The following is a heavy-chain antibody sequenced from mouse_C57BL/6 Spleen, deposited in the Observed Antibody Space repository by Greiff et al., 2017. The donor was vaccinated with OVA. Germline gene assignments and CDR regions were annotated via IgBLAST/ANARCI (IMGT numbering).Heavy chain of an antibody. V-gene: IGHV1-26*01. J-gene: IGHJ4*01. CDR3: ASPSGYSYAMDY. Sequence: EVQLQQSGPELVKPGASVKISCKASGYTFTDYYMNWVKQSHGKSLEWIGDINPNNGGTSYNQKFKGKATLTVDKSSSTAYMELRSLTSEDSAVYYCASPSGYSYAMDYWGQGTSVTVSS. CDR2: INPNNGGT. CDR1: GYTFTDYY. D-gene: IGHD2-3*01.